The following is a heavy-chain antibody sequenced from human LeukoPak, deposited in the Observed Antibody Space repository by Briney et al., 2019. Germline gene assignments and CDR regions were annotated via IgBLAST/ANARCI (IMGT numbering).Heavy chain of an antibody. CDR1: GFTFSSYA. CDR2: ILFDRSNK. V-gene: IGHV3-30*01. J-gene: IGHJ4*02. Sequence: GRSLRLSCAASGFTFSSYAMHWVRQAPGKGLEWVAVILFDRSNKYFADSVKGRFTISRDNSKNTLYLQMNSLRPEDTAVYYCARDRQLFFPNYCFDYWGQGTLVTVSS. CDR3: ARDRQLFFPNYCFDY. D-gene: IGHD6-13*01.